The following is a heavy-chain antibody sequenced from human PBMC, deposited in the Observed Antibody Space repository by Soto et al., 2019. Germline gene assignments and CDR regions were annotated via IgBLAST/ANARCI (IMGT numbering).Heavy chain of an antibody. CDR3: ARGIAAAGTRNRNWFDP. CDR1: GGSISSGGYY. J-gene: IGHJ5*02. Sequence: SETLSLTCTVSGGSISSGGYYWSWIRQHPWKGLEWIGYIYYSGSTYYNPSLKSRVTISVDTSKNQFSLKLSSVTAADTAVYYCARGIAAAGTRNRNWFDPWGQGTLVTVSS. CDR2: IYYSGST. V-gene: IGHV4-31*03. D-gene: IGHD6-13*01.